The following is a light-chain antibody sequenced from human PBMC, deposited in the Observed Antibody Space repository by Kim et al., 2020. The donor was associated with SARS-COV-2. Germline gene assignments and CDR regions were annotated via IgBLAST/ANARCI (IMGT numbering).Light chain of an antibody. J-gene: IGLJ3*02. CDR1: GGQSSYD. CDR2: LNSDGSH. CDR3: QTWGTGIRV. V-gene: IGLV4-69*01. Sequence: QLVLTQSPSASASLGASVRLTCTLSGGQSSYDIAWHQQQSEKGPRYLMKLNSDGSHKKGDGIPDRFSGSSSGAERYLTISSLQSEDEADYYCQTWGTGIRVFGGGTQLTVL.